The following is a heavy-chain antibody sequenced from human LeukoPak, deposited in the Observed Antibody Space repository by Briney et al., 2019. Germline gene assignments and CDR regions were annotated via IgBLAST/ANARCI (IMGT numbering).Heavy chain of an antibody. J-gene: IGHJ4*02. D-gene: IGHD1-26*01. CDR1: GDRVSRDNTA. V-gene: IGHV6-1*01. CDR2: TYYRSKWYN. Sequence: SQTLSLTCAISGDRVSRDNTAWNWIRQSPSRGLEWLGRTYYRSKWYNDYAFAVKSRITINPDTSKNHFSLQLNSVTPEDTAVYYCARATERYFDYWGQGTLVTVSS. CDR3: ARATERYFDY.